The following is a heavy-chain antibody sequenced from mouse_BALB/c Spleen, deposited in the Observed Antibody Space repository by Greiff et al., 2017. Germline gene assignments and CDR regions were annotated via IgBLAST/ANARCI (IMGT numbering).Heavy chain of an antibody. D-gene: IGHD2-3*01. CDR2: ISYSGST. J-gene: IGHJ3*01. CDR1: GDSITSGY. V-gene: IGHV3-8*02. Sequence: EVKLMESGPSLVKPSQTLSLTCSVTGDSITSGYWNWIRKFPGNKLEYMGYISYSGSTYYNPSLKSRISITRDTSKNQYYLQLNSVTTEDTATYYCARSYDGYPWFSYWGQGTLVTVSA. CDR3: ARSYDGYPWFSY.